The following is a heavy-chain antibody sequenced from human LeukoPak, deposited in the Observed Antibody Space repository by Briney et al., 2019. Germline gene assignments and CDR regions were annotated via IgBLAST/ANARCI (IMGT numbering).Heavy chain of an antibody. Sequence: SQTLSLTFAISGDSVSSNSATWNWIRQSPSRGLEWLGRTYYRSKWYYDYAISVKSRVTINPDTSNNEFSLRLNSVTPEDTAVYYCARDINHSGNYRRFDYWGQGTLVTVSS. CDR1: GDSVSSNSAT. J-gene: IGHJ4*02. CDR2: TYYRSKWYY. V-gene: IGHV6-1*01. CDR3: ARDINHSGNYRRFDY. D-gene: IGHD1-26*01.